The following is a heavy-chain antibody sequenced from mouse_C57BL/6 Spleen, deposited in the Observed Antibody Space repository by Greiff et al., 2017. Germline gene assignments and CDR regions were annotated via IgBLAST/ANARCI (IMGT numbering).Heavy chain of an antibody. CDR3: ARGAVVATDWFAY. V-gene: IGHV3-6*01. Sequence: DVKVEESGPGLVKPSQSLSLTCSVTGYSITSGYYWNWIRQFPGNKLEWMGYISYDGSNNYNPSLKNRISITRDTSKNQFFLKLNSVTTEDTATYYCARGAVVATDWFAYWGQGTLVTVSA. J-gene: IGHJ3*01. CDR2: ISYDGSN. CDR1: GYSITSGYY. D-gene: IGHD1-1*01.